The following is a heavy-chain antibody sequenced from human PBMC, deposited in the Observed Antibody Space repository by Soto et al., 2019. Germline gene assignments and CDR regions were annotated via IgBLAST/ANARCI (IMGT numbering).Heavy chain of an antibody. CDR2: INSDGSST. V-gene: IGHV3-74*01. CDR3: ARDPLSYYDFWKLKPHYYYGMDV. D-gene: IGHD3-3*01. J-gene: IGHJ6*02. Sequence: PGGSLRLSCAASGFTFSSYWMHWVRQAPGKGLVWVSRINSDGSSTSYADSVKGRFTISRDNAKNTLYLQMNSLRAEDTAVYYCARDPLSYYDFWKLKPHYYYGMDVWCQGTTGTVSS. CDR1: GFTFSSYW.